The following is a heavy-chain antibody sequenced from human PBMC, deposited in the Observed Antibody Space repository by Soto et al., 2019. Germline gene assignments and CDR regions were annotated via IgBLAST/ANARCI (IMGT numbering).Heavy chain of an antibody. CDR2: IYYSGST. J-gene: IGHJ4*02. Sequence: SETLSLTCTVSGGSISSYYLSWIRQPPGKGLEWIGYIYYSGSTNYNPSLKSRVTISVDTSKNQFSLKLSSVTAADTAVYYCARAYGDYVVDYFDYWGQGTLVTVSS. D-gene: IGHD4-17*01. V-gene: IGHV4-59*01. CDR3: ARAYGDYVVDYFDY. CDR1: GGSISSYY.